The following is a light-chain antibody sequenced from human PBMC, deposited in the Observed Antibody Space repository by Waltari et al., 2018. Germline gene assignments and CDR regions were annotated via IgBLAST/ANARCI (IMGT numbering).Light chain of an antibody. Sequence: NFMLTQPHSVSESPGKTVTISCTHSSGSIASNYVQWYQQRPGSSPTAVIYEDNQRPSGVPDRFSGSIDSSSNSASLTISGLKTEDEADYYCQSYDNRNHWVFGGGTKLTVL. CDR2: EDN. J-gene: IGLJ3*02. V-gene: IGLV6-57*01. CDR1: SGSIASNY. CDR3: QSYDNRNHWV.